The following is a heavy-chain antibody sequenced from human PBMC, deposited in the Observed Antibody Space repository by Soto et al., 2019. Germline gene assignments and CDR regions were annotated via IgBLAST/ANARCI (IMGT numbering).Heavy chain of an antibody. Sequence: GGSLRLSCAASGFTFSSYAMHWVRQAPGKGLEWVAVISYDGSNKYYADSVKGRFTISRDNSKNTLYLQMNSLRAEDTAVYYCARDQASTLYSNADKSDYYYYYGMDVWGQGTTVTVSS. CDR1: GFTFSSYA. CDR3: ARDQASTLYSNADKSDYYYYYGMDV. D-gene: IGHD4-4*01. CDR2: ISYDGSNK. J-gene: IGHJ6*02. V-gene: IGHV3-30-3*01.